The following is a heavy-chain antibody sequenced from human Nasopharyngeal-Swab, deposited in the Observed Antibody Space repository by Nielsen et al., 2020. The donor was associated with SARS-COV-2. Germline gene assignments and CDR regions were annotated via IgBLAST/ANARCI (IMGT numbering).Heavy chain of an antibody. CDR3: ARVGDSSALYYFDY. CDR2: INHSGST. Sequence: SETLSLTCAVYGGSFSGYYWSWIRQPPGKGLEWIGEINHSGSTNYNPSLKSRVTISVDTSKNQFSLKLSSVTAADTAVYYCARVGDSSALYYFDYWGQGTLVTVSS. CDR1: GGSFSGYY. D-gene: IGHD3-22*01. V-gene: IGHV4-34*01. J-gene: IGHJ4*02.